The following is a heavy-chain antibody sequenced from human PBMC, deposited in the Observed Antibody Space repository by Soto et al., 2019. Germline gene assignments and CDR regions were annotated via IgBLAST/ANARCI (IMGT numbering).Heavy chain of an antibody. D-gene: IGHD2-2*01. CDR3: AKGGQLLTEGGGY. Sequence: EVQLVESGGGLVQPGRSLRLSCAASGFTFDDYAMHWVRQAPWKGLEWVSGISWNSGSIGYADSVKGRFTISRDNAKNSLYLQMNGLRAEDTAWYYCAKGGQLLTEGGGYWGQGTLVTVSS. J-gene: IGHJ4*02. CDR1: GFTFDDYA. V-gene: IGHV3-9*01. CDR2: ISWNSGSI.